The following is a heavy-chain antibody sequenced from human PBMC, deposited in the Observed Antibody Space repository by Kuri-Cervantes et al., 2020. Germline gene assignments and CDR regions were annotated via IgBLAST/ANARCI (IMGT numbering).Heavy chain of an antibody. CDR2: INPSGGST. V-gene: IGHV1-46*01. Sequence: ASVKVSCKASGCTFTSYYMHWVRQAPGQGLEWMGIINPSGGSTSYAQKFQGRVTMTRDTSKSTVYMELSSLRSEDTAVYYCARGGSYYGSGSYYQIRNWFDPWGQGTLVTVSS. CDR3: ARGGSYYGSGSYYQIRNWFDP. J-gene: IGHJ5*02. D-gene: IGHD3-10*01. CDR1: GCTFTSYY.